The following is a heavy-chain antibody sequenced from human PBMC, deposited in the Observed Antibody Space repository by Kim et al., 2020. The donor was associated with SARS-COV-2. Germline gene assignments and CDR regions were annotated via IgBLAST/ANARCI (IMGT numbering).Heavy chain of an antibody. CDR1: GFTFSNNA. CDR2: ITHTSGST. Sequence: GGSLRLSCAASGFTFSNNAMNWVRQAPGKGLEWVSTITHTSGSTYYADSVKGRFTISRDNSKNMLYLQMNSLRAEDTALYYCVYSARGYYLGVFEHWGQGALVTVSS. D-gene: IGHD1-26*01. CDR3: VYSARGYYLGVFEH. J-gene: IGHJ4*02. V-gene: IGHV3-23*01.